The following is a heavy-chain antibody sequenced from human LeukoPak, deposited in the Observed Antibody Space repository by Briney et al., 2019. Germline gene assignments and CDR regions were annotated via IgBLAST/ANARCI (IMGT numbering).Heavy chain of an antibody. Sequence: SETLSLTCTVSGGSISSSSYYWGWIRQPPGKGLEWIGSIYYSGSTYYNPSLKSRVTISVDTSKNQFSLKLSSVTAADTAVYYCASRSITMIVVVTPLGAFDIWGQGTMVTVSS. D-gene: IGHD3-22*01. J-gene: IGHJ3*02. CDR2: IYYSGST. V-gene: IGHV4-39*07. CDR3: ASRSITMIVVVTPLGAFDI. CDR1: GGSISSSSYY.